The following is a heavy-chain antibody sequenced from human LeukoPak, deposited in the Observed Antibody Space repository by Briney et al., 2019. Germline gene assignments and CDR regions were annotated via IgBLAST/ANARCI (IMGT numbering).Heavy chain of an antibody. J-gene: IGHJ1*01. CDR3: ARGYYDSSGYPSAEYFQH. CDR2: IYTSGST. CDR1: GGSISSYY. D-gene: IGHD3-22*01. V-gene: IGHV4-4*07. Sequence: PSETLSLTCTVSGGSISSYYWSWLRQPAGKGLEWIGRIYTSGSTNYNPSLKSRVTMSVDTSKNQFSLKLSSVTAADTAVYYCARGYYDSSGYPSAEYFQHWGQGTLVTVSS.